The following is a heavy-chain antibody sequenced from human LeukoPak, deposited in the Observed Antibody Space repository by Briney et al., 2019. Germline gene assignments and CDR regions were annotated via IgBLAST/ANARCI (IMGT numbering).Heavy chain of an antibody. J-gene: IGHJ4*02. CDR2: INPNSGGT. CDR3: ASHPGIAVAGHDY. CDR1: GYTFTGYY. V-gene: IGHV1-2*02. Sequence: GASVKVSCRASGYTFTGYYMHWVRQAPGQGLEWMGWINPNSGGTNYAQKFQGRVTMTRDTSISTACMELSRLRSDDTAVYYCASHPGIAVAGHDYWGQGTLVTVSS. D-gene: IGHD6-19*01.